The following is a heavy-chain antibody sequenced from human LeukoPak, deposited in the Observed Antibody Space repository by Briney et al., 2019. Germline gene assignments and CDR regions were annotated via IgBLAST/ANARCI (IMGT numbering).Heavy chain of an antibody. CDR3: ARQVGVAGYFDY. CDR2: IYYSGST. V-gene: IGHV4-59*08. CDR1: GGSISSYY. J-gene: IGHJ4*02. D-gene: IGHD6-19*01. Sequence: PSETLSLTCTVSGGSISSYYWSWIRQPPGKGLEWIGYIYYSGSTNYNPSLKSRVTISVDTSKNQFSLKLSSVTAADTPVYYCARQVGVAGYFDYWGQGTLVTVSS.